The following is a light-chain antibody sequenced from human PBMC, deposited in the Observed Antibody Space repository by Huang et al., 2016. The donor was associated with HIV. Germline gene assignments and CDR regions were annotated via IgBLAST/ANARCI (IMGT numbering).Light chain of an antibody. CDR2: GAS. V-gene: IGKV3D-15*01. CDR3: QQYNNWPWT. J-gene: IGKJ1*01. CDR1: QSVSNN. Sequence: EIVMTQSPGTLSVSPGESATLSCRASQSVSNNLAWYQQKPGQAPRLLIYGASTRATGIPARCSGSGSGTEFTLTISSLQSEDFAVYHCQQYNNWPWTFGQGTKVEIK.